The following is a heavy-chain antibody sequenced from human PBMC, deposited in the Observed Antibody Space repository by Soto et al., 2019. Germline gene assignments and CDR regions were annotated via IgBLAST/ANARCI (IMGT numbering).Heavy chain of an antibody. V-gene: IGHV3-30-3*01. CDR1: GFTFSSYA. CDR2: ISYDGSNK. Sequence: GGSLRLSCAASGFTFSSYAMHWVRQAPGKGLEWVAVISYDGSNKYYADSVKGRFTISRDNSKNTLYLQMNSLRAEDTAVYYCARALSDSSGTEGRFDPWGQGTLVTVSS. CDR3: ARALSDSSGTEGRFDP. D-gene: IGHD3-22*01. J-gene: IGHJ5*02.